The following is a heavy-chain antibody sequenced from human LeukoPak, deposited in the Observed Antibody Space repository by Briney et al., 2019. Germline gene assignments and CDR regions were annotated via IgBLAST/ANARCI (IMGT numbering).Heavy chain of an antibody. V-gene: IGHV3-48*04. CDR2: ISSSGSTI. Sequence: QPGGSLRLSCAASGFTFSSNGMHWVRQAPGKGLEWVSYISSSGSTIYYADSVKGRFTISRDNAKNSLYLQMNSLRAEDTAVYYCARVGGLLKVFYFDYWGQGTLVTVSS. CDR1: GFTFSSNG. D-gene: IGHD2-8*01. CDR3: ARVGGLLKVFYFDY. J-gene: IGHJ4*02.